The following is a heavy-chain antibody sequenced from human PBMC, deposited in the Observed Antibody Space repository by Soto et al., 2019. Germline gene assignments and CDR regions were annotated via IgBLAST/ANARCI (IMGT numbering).Heavy chain of an antibody. V-gene: IGHV1-3*01. J-gene: IGHJ4*02. D-gene: IGHD3-16*02. Sequence: QVPLVQSGAEVKKPGASVKVSCKASGYTFTSYAMHWVRQAPGQRLEWMGWINAGNGNTKYSQKFQGRVTITRDTSASTAYMELSTLRSEDSGVYYCARSVRLYNFDYWGQGTLVTVSS. CDR1: GYTFTSYA. CDR3: ARSVRLYNFDY. CDR2: INAGNGNT.